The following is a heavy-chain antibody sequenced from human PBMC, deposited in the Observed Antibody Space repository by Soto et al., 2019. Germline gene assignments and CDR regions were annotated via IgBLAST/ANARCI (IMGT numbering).Heavy chain of an antibody. CDR1: GFSCSTYS. Sequence: GGSLRLSCIASGFSCSTYSMNWVRQAPGKGLEWVSSIRRSGDYTYYADSLKGRFTISRDNAKNSLSLQMIGLRAEDTAVYYCARSTSLGGMDVWGQGTTVTVSS. V-gene: IGHV3-21*01. D-gene: IGHD1-1*01. CDR2: IRRSGDYT. J-gene: IGHJ6*02. CDR3: ARSTSLGGMDV.